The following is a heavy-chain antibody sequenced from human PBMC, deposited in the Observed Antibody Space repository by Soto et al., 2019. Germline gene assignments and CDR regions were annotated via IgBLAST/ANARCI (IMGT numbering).Heavy chain of an antibody. CDR2: ISYDGSNK. D-gene: IGHD2-15*01. V-gene: IGHV3-30-3*01. CDR1: GFTFSNYA. J-gene: IGHJ6*02. CDR3: ARELYCSGGSCPYGMDV. Sequence: GGSLRLSCAASGFTFSNYAMHWVRQAPGKGLEWVAVISYDGSNKYYADSVKGRFTISRDNSKNTLYLQMNSLRAEDTAGYYCARELYCSGGSCPYGMDVWGQGTTVTVSS.